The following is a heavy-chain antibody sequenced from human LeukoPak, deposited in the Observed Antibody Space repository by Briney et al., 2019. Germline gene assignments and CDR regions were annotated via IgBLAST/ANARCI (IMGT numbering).Heavy chain of an antibody. CDR3: ARLTYSSGDFDY. CDR2: IYSGGST. J-gene: IGHJ4*02. Sequence: LSLTCAVYGGSFSGYYWSWVRQAPGKGLEWVSVIYSGGSTYYADSVKGRFTISRDNSKNTLYLQMNSLRAEDTAVYYCARLTYSSGDFDYWGQGTLVTVSS. V-gene: IGHV3-53*01. D-gene: IGHD6-19*01. CDR1: GGSFSGYY.